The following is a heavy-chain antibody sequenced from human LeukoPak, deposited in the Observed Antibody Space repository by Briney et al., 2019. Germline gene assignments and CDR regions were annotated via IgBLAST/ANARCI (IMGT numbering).Heavy chain of an antibody. CDR2: ITNSGRST. D-gene: IGHD3-3*01. J-gene: IGHJ4*02. CDR1: GFSLSTYF. CDR3: AREASGYYHVFDS. Sequence: PGVSLRLSCEASGFSLSTYFISWIRQAPGKGLEWVSYITNSGRSTKYADAVKGRFTISRDNTKQSVYLEMTDLRAEDTAVYYCAREASGYYHVFDSWGQGTLVTVSS. V-gene: IGHV3-11*04.